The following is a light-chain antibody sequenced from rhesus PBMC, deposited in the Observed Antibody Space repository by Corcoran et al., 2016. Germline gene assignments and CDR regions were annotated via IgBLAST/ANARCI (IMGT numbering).Light chain of an antibody. Sequence: QAALTQSPSVSGSPGQSVTISCTGTNSDIGGYNRVSWYQQHPVKAPKHMIYAVTKRPSGVADRFTGSKSGNTASLTISWPQAEDEANYYCSSYASTGAFIFGAGTRLTVL. J-gene: IGLJ1*01. V-gene: IGLV2-13*02. CDR2: AVT. CDR3: SSYASTGAFI. CDR1: NSDIGGYNR.